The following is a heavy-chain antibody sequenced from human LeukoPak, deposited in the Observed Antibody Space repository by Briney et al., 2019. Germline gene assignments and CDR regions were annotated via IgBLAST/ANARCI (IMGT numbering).Heavy chain of an antibody. CDR2: ISTSSSYI. V-gene: IGHV3-21*01. D-gene: IGHD6-6*01. CDR3: ARGGAARPDY. CDR1: GFTLSSYS. J-gene: IGHJ4*02. Sequence: GGSLRLSCAASGFTLSSYSMNWVRQAPGKGLEWVSFISTSSSYIYYADSVKGRFIISRDNARKSLYLQMNSLRGEDTAVYYCARGGAARPDYWGQGTLVTVSS.